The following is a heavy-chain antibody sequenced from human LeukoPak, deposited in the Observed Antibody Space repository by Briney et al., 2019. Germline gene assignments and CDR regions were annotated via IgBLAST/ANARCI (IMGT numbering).Heavy chain of an antibody. Sequence: PGGSLRLSCAASGFTFSSYAMSWVRQAPGKGLEWVSAISGSGGSTYYADSVKGRFTISRDNPKNTLYLQMNSLRAEDTAVYYCAKLTGYSSSSPFDYWGQGTLVTVSS. CDR1: GFTFSSYA. CDR3: AKLTGYSSSSPFDY. J-gene: IGHJ4*02. CDR2: ISGSGGST. D-gene: IGHD6-13*01. V-gene: IGHV3-23*01.